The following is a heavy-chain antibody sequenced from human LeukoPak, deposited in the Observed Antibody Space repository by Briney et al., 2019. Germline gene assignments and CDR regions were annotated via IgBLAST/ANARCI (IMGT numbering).Heavy chain of an antibody. CDR3: ARDRVTSRGYYGMDV. D-gene: IGHD4-23*01. J-gene: IGHJ6*02. CDR2: IWYDGSNK. V-gene: IGHV3-33*01. Sequence: GRSLRLSCAASGFTFSSYGMHWVRQAPGKGLEWVAVIWYDGSNKYYADSVKGRFTISRDNSKNTLCLQMNSLRAEDTAVYYCARDRVTSRGYYGMDVWGQGTTVTVSS. CDR1: GFTFSSYG.